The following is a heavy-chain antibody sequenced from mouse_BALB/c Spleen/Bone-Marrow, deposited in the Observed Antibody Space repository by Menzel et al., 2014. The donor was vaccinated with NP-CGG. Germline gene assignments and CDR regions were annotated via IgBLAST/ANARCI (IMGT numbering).Heavy chain of an antibody. J-gene: IGHJ2*01. Sequence: EVQLQESGAELVKPGASVKLSCTASGFNIKDTYMHWVKQRPEQGLEWIGRIDPANGNTKYDPKFQGEATITADTSSNTAYLQLSSLTSEDTAVYYCARFPYDYGGGDYWGQGTTLTVSS. CDR1: GFNIKDTY. V-gene: IGHV14-3*02. CDR2: IDPANGNT. CDR3: ARFPYDYGGGDY. D-gene: IGHD2-4*01.